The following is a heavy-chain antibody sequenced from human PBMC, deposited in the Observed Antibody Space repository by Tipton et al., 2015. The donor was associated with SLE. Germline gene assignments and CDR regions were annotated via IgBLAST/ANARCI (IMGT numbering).Heavy chain of an antibody. Sequence: TLSLTCAVYGGSFSGYYWSWIRQPPGKGLEWIGEINHSGSTNYNPSLKSRVTMSVDTSKNQFSLKLSSVTAADTAVYYCARRGRGSPDYWGQGTLVTVSS. CDR1: GGSFSGYY. CDR2: INHSGST. J-gene: IGHJ4*02. CDR3: ARRGRGSPDY. V-gene: IGHV4-34*01. D-gene: IGHD3-10*01.